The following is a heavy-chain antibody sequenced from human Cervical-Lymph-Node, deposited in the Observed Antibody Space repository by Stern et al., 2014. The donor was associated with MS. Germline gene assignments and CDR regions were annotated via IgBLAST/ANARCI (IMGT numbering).Heavy chain of an antibody. Sequence: QVQPVQSGAEVKRPGSSVQISCKASGGTFSSFAFSSVRQAPGESLEWLGTLLPISRTTDYAQKFQGRVTVTADESTNPVFVDLTSLRSEDTAVYFCATRSRYRYGPAPYHAFDIWGRGTMVTVSS. CDR2: LLPISRTT. J-gene: IGHJ3*02. D-gene: IGHD5-18*01. V-gene: IGHV1-69*18. CDR1: GGTFSSFA. CDR3: ATRSRYRYGPAPYHAFDI.